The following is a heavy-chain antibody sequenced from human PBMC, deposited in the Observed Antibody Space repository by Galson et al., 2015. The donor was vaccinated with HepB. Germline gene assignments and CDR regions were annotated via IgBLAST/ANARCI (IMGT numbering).Heavy chain of an antibody. J-gene: IGHJ4*02. Sequence: LILSCAASGVTLSNYGMHWVRQAPGKGLEWVAVVSYDGGTKYYADSVKGRFTISKDKSRNTVYLQMDTLRPEDTAVYFCAREGDTYRSGRYGSWGQGTLVTVSS. V-gene: IGHV3-30*03. CDR3: AREGDTYRSGRYGS. D-gene: IGHD6-13*01. CDR2: VSYDGGTK. CDR1: GVTLSNYG.